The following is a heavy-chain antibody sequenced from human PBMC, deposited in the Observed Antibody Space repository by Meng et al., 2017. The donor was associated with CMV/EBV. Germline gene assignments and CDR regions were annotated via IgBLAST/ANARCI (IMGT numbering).Heavy chain of an antibody. J-gene: IGHJ4*02. Sequence: ASVKASCKASGYTFTSYYMHWVRQAPGQGLEWMGIINPSGGSTSYAQKFQGRVTMTRDTSTSTVYMELSSLRSEDTAVYYCARVTQLAPKQLRSLYYFDYWGQGTLVTVSS. V-gene: IGHV1-46*01. CDR2: INPSGGST. CDR1: GYTFTSYY. CDR3: ARVTQLAPKQLRSLYYFDY. D-gene: IGHD6-6*01.